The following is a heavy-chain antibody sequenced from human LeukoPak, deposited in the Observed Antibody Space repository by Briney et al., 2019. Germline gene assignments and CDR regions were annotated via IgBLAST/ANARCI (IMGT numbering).Heavy chain of an antibody. CDR3: ARAVLGGVVIHHDYYYMDV. D-gene: IGHD3-10*01. J-gene: IGHJ6*03. Sequence: ASVKVSCKASGGTFSSYAISWVRQAPGQGLEWVGWIGAYNGNTNYAQKLQGRVTMTIDTSTSTAYMELRSLRSDDTAVYYCARAVLGGVVIHHDYYYMDVWGNGTTVTVSS. V-gene: IGHV1-18*01. CDR1: GGTFSSYA. CDR2: IGAYNGNT.